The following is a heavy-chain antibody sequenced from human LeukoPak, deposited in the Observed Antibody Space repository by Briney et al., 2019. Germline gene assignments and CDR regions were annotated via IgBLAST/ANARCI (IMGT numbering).Heavy chain of an antibody. J-gene: IGHJ4*02. CDR3: ARDKRGGYDY. CDR1: GVSISSGGYY. V-gene: IGHV4-31*03. Sequence: PSETLSLTCTVSGVSISSGGYYWRWIRQHPGKVLEWIGSIYYSGSTYYNPSLKSRVTISVDTSKNQFSLKLSSVTAADTAVYYCARDKRGGYDYWGQGTLVTVSS. CDR2: IYYSGST. D-gene: IGHD3-16*01.